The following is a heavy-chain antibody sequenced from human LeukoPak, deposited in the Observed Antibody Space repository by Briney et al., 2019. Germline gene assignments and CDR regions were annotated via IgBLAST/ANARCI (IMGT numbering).Heavy chain of an antibody. CDR3: ARGVKVRGVNYYGMDV. CDR2: INSSSSTI. D-gene: IGHD3-10*01. V-gene: IGHV3-48*04. CDR1: GFTFSTYS. Sequence: GGSLRLSCAASGFTFSTYSMNWVRQAPGKGLEWVSYINSSSSTIFYADSVKGRFTISRDDAKNSLYLQMNSLRAEDTAVYYCARGVKVRGVNYYGMDVWGQGTTVTVSS. J-gene: IGHJ6*02.